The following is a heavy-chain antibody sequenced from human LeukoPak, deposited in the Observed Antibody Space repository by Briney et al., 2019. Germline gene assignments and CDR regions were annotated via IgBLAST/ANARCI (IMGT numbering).Heavy chain of an antibody. V-gene: IGHV1-69*05. CDR3: ARNTIFGVVSYYMDV. D-gene: IGHD3-3*01. J-gene: IGHJ6*03. CDR1: GGTFSSYA. Sequence: GSSVKVSCKASGGTFSSYAISWVRQAPGQGLEWMGGIIPIFGTANYAQKFQGRVTITTDESTSTAYMELSSLRSEDTAVYYCARNTIFGVVSYYMDVWGKGTTVTVSS. CDR2: IIPIFGTA.